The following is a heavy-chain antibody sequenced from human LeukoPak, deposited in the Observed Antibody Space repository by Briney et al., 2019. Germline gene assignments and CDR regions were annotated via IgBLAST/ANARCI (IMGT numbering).Heavy chain of an antibody. J-gene: IGHJ4*02. CDR1: GGSVSSYY. V-gene: IGHV4-4*07. CDR3: ARYHNWNDVLFFDY. CDR2: IYTSGST. D-gene: IGHD1-20*01. Sequence: PSETLSLTCTVSGGSVSSYYWSWIRQPAGKGLEWIGRIYTSGSTNYNPSFKSRVTMSVDTSKNQFSLKLSSVTAADTAVYYCARYHNWNDVLFFDYWGQGTLVTVSS.